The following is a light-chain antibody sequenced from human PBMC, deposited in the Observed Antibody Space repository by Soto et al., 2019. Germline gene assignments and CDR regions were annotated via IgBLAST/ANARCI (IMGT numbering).Light chain of an antibody. CDR1: QDISNH. CDR3: QQYDNLPTFT. CDR2: DAS. J-gene: IGKJ3*01. Sequence: DIQMTQSPSSLXXXXXXRVTITCQASQDISNHLNWYQQKPGKAPKLLIYDASNLETGVPSSFSGSGSGTDFTFTITSLRPEDIATYYCQQYDNLPTFTFGPGTKVDIK. V-gene: IGKV1-33*01.